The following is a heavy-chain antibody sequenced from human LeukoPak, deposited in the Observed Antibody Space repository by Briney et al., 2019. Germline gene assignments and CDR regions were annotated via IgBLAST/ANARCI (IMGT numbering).Heavy chain of an antibody. CDR3: ARLPYSSGWYLN. CDR2: MNPNSGNT. J-gene: IGHJ4*02. D-gene: IGHD6-19*01. CDR1: GCTFTSYD. Sequence: GASVKVSCKASGCTFTSYDINWVRQATGQGLEWMGWMNPNSGNTGYAQKFQGRVTMTRNTSISTAYMELSSLRSEDTAVYYCARLPYSSGWYLNWGQGTLVTVSS. V-gene: IGHV1-8*01.